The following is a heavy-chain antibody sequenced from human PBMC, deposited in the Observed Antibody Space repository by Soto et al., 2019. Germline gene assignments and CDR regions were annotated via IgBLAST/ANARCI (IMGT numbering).Heavy chain of an antibody. D-gene: IGHD4-17*01. Sequence: QVQLQESGPGLVKPSQTLSLTCTVSGGSISSGSYCWSWIRQHPGKGLEWIGYIYYSGSTYYNPSLKSRVSISVDTSKNQLSLKLSSVTVADTAVYYCAIAVTTVTTYDYWGQGTLVTVSS. J-gene: IGHJ4*02. CDR3: AIAVTTVTTYDY. CDR2: IYYSGST. V-gene: IGHV4-31*03. CDR1: GGSISSGSYC.